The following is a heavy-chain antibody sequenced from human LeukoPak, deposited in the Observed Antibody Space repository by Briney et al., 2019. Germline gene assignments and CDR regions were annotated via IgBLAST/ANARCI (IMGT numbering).Heavy chain of an antibody. CDR3: ATAGNYRFDY. CDR1: GFTLSNYW. D-gene: IGHD1-7*01. J-gene: IGHJ4*02. V-gene: IGHV3-74*01. CDR2: INPDGSTI. Sequence: GGSLRLSCAASGFTLSNYWVHWVRQAPGKGLVCVSRINPDGSTINYADSVKGGFTISRDNAKNTLYLQMTSLRAEDTAVYYCATAGNYRFDYWGQGTLVTVSS.